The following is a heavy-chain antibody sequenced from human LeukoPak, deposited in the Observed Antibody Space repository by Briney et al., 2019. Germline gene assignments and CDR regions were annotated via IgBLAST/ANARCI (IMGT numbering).Heavy chain of an antibody. Sequence: GRSLRLSCAASGFTFSSYAMYWVRQAPGKGLEWVAVISYDGSNKYYADSVKGRLTISRDNSKNTLYLQMNSLRAEDTAVYYCARDHAGAFDYWGQGTLVTVSS. CDR3: ARDHAGAFDY. J-gene: IGHJ4*02. D-gene: IGHD1-1*01. V-gene: IGHV3-30-3*01. CDR2: ISYDGSNK. CDR1: GFTFSSYA.